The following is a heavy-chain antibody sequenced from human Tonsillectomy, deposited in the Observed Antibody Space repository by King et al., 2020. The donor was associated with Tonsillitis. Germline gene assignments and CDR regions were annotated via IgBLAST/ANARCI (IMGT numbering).Heavy chain of an antibody. CDR3: ARDCSGGSCSRGNP. Sequence: LQLVQSGAEVKKPGASVKVSCKASGYTFTSYDINWVRQATGQGLEWMGXMNPNSGXTGYAQKFQGRVTMTRNTSISTAYMELSXXRSEDTAVYYCARDCSGGSCSRGNPWGQGTLVTVSS. V-gene: IGHV1-8*01. CDR2: MNPNSGXT. J-gene: IGHJ5*02. CDR1: GYTFTSYD. D-gene: IGHD2-15*01.